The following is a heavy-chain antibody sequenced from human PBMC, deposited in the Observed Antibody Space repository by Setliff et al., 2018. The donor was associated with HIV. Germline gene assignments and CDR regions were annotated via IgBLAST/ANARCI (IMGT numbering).Heavy chain of an antibody. V-gene: IGHV3-7*01. CDR1: GFAFSGHQ. Sequence: QPGGSLRLSCAASGFAFSGHQMSWVRQAPGKGLEWVAKIKQDGSDKYYVDSVKGRFTISRGNAKRSLYLQMNSLRVEDTAVYYCARDIPPEYPGFDLWGQGTVVTVSS. CDR3: ARDIPPEYPGFDL. CDR2: IKQDGSDK. J-gene: IGHJ3*01. D-gene: IGHD6-6*01.